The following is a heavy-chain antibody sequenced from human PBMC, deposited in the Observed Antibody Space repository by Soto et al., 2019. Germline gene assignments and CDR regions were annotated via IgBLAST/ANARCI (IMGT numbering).Heavy chain of an antibody. J-gene: IGHJ6*02. V-gene: IGHV3-48*02. CDR1: GFTFSSYS. CDR2: ISSSSSTI. CDR3: ARGPSAPNYDYYGVDV. D-gene: IGHD6-6*01. Sequence: GGSLRLSCAASGFTFSSYSMNWVRQAPGKGLEWVSYISSSSSTIYYADSVKGRFTISRDNAKNSLYLQMNSLRDEDTAVYYCARGPSAPNYDYYGVDVWGQGTTVTVSS.